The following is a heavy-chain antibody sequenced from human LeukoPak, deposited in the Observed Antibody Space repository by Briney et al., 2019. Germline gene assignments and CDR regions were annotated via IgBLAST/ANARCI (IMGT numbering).Heavy chain of an antibody. J-gene: IGHJ6*02. V-gene: IGHV1-3*01. CDR3: ASFCTNGVCYTNYYYYGMDV. CDR1: GYTFTSYA. Sequence: ASVKVSCKASGYTFTSYAMHWVRQAPGQRLEWMGWINAGNGNTKYSQKFQGRVTITADESTSTAYMELSSLRSEDTAVYYCASFCTNGVCYTNYYYYGMDVWGQGITVTVSS. D-gene: IGHD2-8*01. CDR2: INAGNGNT.